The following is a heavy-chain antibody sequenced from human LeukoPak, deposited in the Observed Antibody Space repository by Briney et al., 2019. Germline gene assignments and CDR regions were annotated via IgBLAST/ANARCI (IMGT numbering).Heavy chain of an antibody. CDR1: GGSISSSSYY. CDR3: ARGGGGMLVRYNWFDP. J-gene: IGHJ5*02. D-gene: IGHD2-15*01. V-gene: IGHV4-39*07. CDR2: IYYSGST. Sequence: SETLSLTCTVSGGSISSSSYYWGWIRQPPGKGLEWIGSIYYSGSTYYNPSLKSRVTISVDTSKNQFSLKLSSVTAADTAVYYCARGGGGMLVRYNWFDPWGQGTLVTVSS.